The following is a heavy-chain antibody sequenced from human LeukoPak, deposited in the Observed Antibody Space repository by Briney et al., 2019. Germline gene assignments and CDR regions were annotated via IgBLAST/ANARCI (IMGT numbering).Heavy chain of an antibody. CDR1: GFAFSSYA. Sequence: PGRSLRLSCAASGFAFSSYAMHWVRQAPGKGLEWVAVISYDGSNKYYADSVKGRFTISRDNSKNTLYLQMNSLRAEDTAVYYCAREGTRGLAVAVLGYWGQGTLVIVSS. V-gene: IGHV3-30*04. D-gene: IGHD6-19*01. CDR2: ISYDGSNK. J-gene: IGHJ4*02. CDR3: AREGTRGLAVAVLGY.